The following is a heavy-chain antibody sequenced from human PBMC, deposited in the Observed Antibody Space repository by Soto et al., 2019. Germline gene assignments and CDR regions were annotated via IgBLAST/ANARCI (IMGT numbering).Heavy chain of an antibody. D-gene: IGHD2-15*01. CDR1: GFTFSDYA. CDR3: VRGGGGGLFDP. Sequence: GGSLRLSCAASGFTFSDYAMYWVRQAPGKGLEWVSVISFDGNIKYYTGSVKGRFTISRDNAKRSLYLQMMSLTAEDTAIYYCVRGGGGGLFDPWGQGTMVTVSS. CDR2: ISFDGNIK. J-gene: IGHJ5*02. V-gene: IGHV3-30-3*01.